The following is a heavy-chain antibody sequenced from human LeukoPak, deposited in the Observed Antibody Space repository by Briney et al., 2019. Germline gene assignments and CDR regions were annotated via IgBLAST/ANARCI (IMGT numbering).Heavy chain of an antibody. CDR3: ARFSSGWSDDHYYYYGMDV. CDR1: GFTFSSYW. V-gene: IGHV3-74*01. Sequence: GGSLRLSCAASGFTFSSYWMHWVRQAPGKGLVWVSRINSDGSSTSYADSVKGRFTISRDNAKNTLYLQMNSLRAEDTAVYYCARFSSGWSDDHYYYYGMDVWGQGTTVTVSS. D-gene: IGHD6-19*01. CDR2: INSDGSST. J-gene: IGHJ6*02.